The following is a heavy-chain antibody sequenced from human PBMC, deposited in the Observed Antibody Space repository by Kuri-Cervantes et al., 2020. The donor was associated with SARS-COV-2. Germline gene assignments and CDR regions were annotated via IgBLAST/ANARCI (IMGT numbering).Heavy chain of an antibody. CDR3: ARSPSTIRGPSDY. V-gene: IGHV1-18*01. Sequence: ASVKVSCKASGGTFSSYTISWVRQAPGQGLEWMGWISAYNGNTNYAQKLQGRVTMTTDTSTSTAYMGLRSLRSDDTAVYYCARSPSTIRGPSDYWGQGTLVTVSS. CDR1: GGTFSSYT. CDR2: ISAYNGNT. J-gene: IGHJ4*02. D-gene: IGHD5/OR15-5a*01.